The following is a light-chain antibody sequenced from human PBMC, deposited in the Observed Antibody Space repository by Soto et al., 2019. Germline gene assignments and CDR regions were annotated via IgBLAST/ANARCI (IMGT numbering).Light chain of an antibody. Sequence: DIVMTQSPLSLPVTPGEPASISFRSSXILLHSNGYNYLDWYLQKPGQSPQLLIYLGSNRASGVPDRFSGSGSGTDFTLKISRVEAEDVGVYYCMQPLQSWTFGQGTKVDI. CDR2: LGS. CDR1: XILLHSNGYNY. J-gene: IGKJ1*01. V-gene: IGKV2-28*01. CDR3: MQPLQSWT.